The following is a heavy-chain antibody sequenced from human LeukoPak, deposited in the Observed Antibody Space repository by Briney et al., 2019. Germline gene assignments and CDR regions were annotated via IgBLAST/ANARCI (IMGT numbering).Heavy chain of an antibody. CDR2: ISSSSYI. J-gene: IGHJ5*02. D-gene: IGHD3-3*01. Sequence: PGGSLRLSCAASGFTFSSYSMNWVRQAPGKGLEWVSSISSSSYIYYADSVKGRFTISRDNAKNSLYLQMNSLRAEDTAVYYCARDGSRAIFGVVIHNWFDPWGQGTLVTVSS. CDR1: GFTFSSYS. V-gene: IGHV3-21*01. CDR3: ARDGSRAIFGVVIHNWFDP.